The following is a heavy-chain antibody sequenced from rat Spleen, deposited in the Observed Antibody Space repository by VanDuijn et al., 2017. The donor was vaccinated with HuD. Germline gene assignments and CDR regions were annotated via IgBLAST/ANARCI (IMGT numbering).Heavy chain of an antibody. CDR1: GFIFSDYY. D-gene: IGHD1-5*01. Sequence: EVQLVESDGGLVQPGRSLKLSCAASGFIFSDYYMAWVRQAPKKGLEWVASIKFEDFTPYYRDSVMGRFTISRDDGESTLYLQMNSLRSEDTATYYCVRLYNNHGYWYFDFWGPGTMVTVSS. V-gene: IGHV5-22*01. CDR2: IKFEDFTP. CDR3: VRLYNNHGYWYFDF. J-gene: IGHJ1*01.